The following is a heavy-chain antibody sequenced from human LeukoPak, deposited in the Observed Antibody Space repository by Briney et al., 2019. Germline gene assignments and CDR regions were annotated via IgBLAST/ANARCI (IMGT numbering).Heavy chain of an antibody. CDR2: ISGSGGST. CDR1: GFTFSSYA. V-gene: IGHV3-23*01. Sequence: GGSLRLSCAASGFTFSSYAMSWVRQAPGKGLEWVSAISGSGGSTYYADSVKGRFTISRDNSKNTLYLQMNSLRAEDTAVYYCVIASPWRGGYSYGPIDYWGQGTLVTVSS. D-gene: IGHD5-18*01. J-gene: IGHJ4*02. CDR3: VIASPWRGGYSYGPIDY.